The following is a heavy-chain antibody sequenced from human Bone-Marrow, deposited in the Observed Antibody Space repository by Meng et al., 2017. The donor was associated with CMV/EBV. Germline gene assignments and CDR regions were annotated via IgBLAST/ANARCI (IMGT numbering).Heavy chain of an antibody. CDR3: ARDSTWPDNWFDP. CDR1: GGSIRSSSYY. V-gene: IGHV4-39*07. J-gene: IGHJ5*02. Sequence: CGGSIRSSSYYWGWIRQPPGKGLEWIASIYYSGSTYYTPSLKSRVTISVDTSKNQFSLKLSSVTAADTAVYYCARDSTWPDNWFDPWGQGTLVTVSS. D-gene: IGHD3-3*02. CDR2: IYYSGST.